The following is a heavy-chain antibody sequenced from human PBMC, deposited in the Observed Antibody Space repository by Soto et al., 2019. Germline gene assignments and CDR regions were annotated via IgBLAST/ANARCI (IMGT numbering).Heavy chain of an antibody. CDR3: ARDTTRLWQLVPPLYYYYGMDV. J-gene: IGHJ6*02. Sequence: ASVKVSCKASGYTLTGYHMPWVRQAPGQGLEPMAWINPNSGGTNYAQKFQGRVTMTRDTSISTAYMELSRLRSDDTAVYYCARDTTRLWQLVPPLYYYYGMDVWGQGTTVTVSS. CDR1: GYTLTGYH. D-gene: IGHD6-6*01. V-gene: IGHV1-2*02. CDR2: INPNSGGT.